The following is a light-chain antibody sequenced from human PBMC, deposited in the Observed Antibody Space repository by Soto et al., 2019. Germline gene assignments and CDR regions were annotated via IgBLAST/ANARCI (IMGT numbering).Light chain of an antibody. CDR2: SAS. J-gene: IGKJ1*01. CDR1: QSISSY. CDR3: QQSYTTPWK. V-gene: IGKV1-39*01. Sequence: DIQMTQSPSSLSASVGDRVTITCRASQSISSYLNWYHQNPGKAPKLLIYSASSLQSGVPSRFRGSGSGTEFTLTISSLQPEDCATYYCQQSYTTPWKFGQGTKVEIK.